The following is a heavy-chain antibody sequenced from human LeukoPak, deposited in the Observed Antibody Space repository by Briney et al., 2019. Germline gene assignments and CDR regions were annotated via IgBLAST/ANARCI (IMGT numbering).Heavy chain of an antibody. J-gene: IGHJ3*02. Sequence: SETLSLTCTVSGGSISSYYWSWIRQPPGKGLEWIGYIYYSGSTYYNPSLKSRVTISVDTSKNQFSLKLSSVTAADTAVYYCARGTMHDAFDIWGQGTMVTVSS. CDR1: GGSISSYY. D-gene: IGHD1-7*01. CDR3: ARGTMHDAFDI. V-gene: IGHV4-30-4*01. CDR2: IYYSGST.